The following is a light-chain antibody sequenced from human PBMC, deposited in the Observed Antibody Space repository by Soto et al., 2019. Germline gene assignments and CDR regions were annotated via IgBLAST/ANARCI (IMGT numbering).Light chain of an antibody. CDR2: SNN. CDR3: AAWDDSLNGLYV. J-gene: IGLJ1*01. V-gene: IGLV1-44*01. CDR1: SSNIGSNT. Sequence: QSVLTQPPSASGTPGQRVTISCSGSSSNIGSNTVNWYQQLPGTAPKLLIYSNNQRPPGVPDRFSGSKSGTSASLAISGLQSEDEADYYCAAWDDSLNGLYVFGTGTKLTVL.